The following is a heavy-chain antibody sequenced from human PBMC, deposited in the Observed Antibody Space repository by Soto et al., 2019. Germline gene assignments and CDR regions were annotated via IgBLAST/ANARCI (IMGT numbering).Heavy chain of an antibody. CDR3: GRDHLYALDI. V-gene: IGHV3-48*01. CDR2: ITPGGDAT. CDR1: GFTFSTYR. J-gene: IGHJ3*02. Sequence: GGSLRLSCAASGFTFSTYRMNWVRQAPGKGLEWISYITPGGDATYYADSVKGRFTVSRDNAKNSLLFQMNSLRVEDTAVYYCGRDHLYALDIWGQGTMVTVSS. D-gene: IGHD3-3*02.